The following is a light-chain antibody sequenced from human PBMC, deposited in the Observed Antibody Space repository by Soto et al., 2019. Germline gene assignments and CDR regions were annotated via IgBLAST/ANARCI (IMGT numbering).Light chain of an antibody. J-gene: IGLJ2*01. V-gene: IGLV1-44*01. Sequence: QSVLTQPPSASGTPGQRVTISCSGGSSNIGSNTVNWYQQLPGTAPKHFIYIDNQRPSGVPDRFTGSKSGTSASLAIDGLQSDDEADYYCAAWDDSLNGPVFGGGTKLTVL. CDR2: IDN. CDR1: SSNIGSNT. CDR3: AAWDDSLNGPV.